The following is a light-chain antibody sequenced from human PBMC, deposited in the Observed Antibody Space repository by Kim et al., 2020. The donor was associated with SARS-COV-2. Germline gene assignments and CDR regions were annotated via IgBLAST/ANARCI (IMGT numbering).Light chain of an antibody. Sequence: IHMTQSPSTLSASVGDRVTITCRASQSIHNYFNWYQQKPGKAPKLLISAASGLQSGVPSRFSGSGSGIDFTLTINSLHPEDSASYYCQQTYDFPPTVGGGTKVGIK. J-gene: IGKJ4*01. CDR1: QSIHNY. V-gene: IGKV1-39*01. CDR3: QQTYDFPPT. CDR2: AAS.